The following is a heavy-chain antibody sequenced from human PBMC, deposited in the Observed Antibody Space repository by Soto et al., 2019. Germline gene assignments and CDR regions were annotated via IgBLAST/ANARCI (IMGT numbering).Heavy chain of an antibody. D-gene: IGHD3-3*01. CDR3: ARANPYYDFWSGYYTFDY. V-gene: IGHV3-33*01. CDR2: IWYDGSNK. Sequence: PGGSLRLSCAASGFTFSSYGMHWVRQAPGKGLEWVAVIWYDGSNKYYADSVKGRFTISRDNSKNTLYLQMNSLRAEDTAVYYCARANPYYDFWSGYYTFDYWGQGTLVTVSS. J-gene: IGHJ4*02. CDR1: GFTFSSYG.